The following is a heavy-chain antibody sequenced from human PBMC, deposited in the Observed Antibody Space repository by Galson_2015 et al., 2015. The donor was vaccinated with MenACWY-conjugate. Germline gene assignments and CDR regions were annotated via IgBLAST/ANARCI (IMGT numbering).Heavy chain of an antibody. D-gene: IGHD1-1*01. CDR2: TKADGSFP. J-gene: IGHJ4*02. V-gene: IGHV3-74*01. CDR1: GFTFNNYW. CDR3: ARDDNWSFDS. Sequence: SLRLSCAASGFTFNNYWMHWVRQPPGKGLEWISYTKADGSFPNYADSVKGRFTISTDNAKNMVYLQMDGLGDEDTAVYFCARDDNWSFDSWGQGTLVTVSS.